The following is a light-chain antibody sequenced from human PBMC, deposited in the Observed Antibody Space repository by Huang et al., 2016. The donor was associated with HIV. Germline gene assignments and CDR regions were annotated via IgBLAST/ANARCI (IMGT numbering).Light chain of an antibody. V-gene: IGKV3-20*01. Sequence: EIVLTQSPGTLSLSPGERATLSCRASQSISSSYLAWYHQQPGQAPRLVIYGASSRVSGIPDRFSGSGSGTDFTLTISRLEPEDFAVYYCQQYGSSPPTFGQGTKLEIK. CDR2: GAS. J-gene: IGKJ1*01. CDR1: QSISSSY. CDR3: QQYGSSPPT.